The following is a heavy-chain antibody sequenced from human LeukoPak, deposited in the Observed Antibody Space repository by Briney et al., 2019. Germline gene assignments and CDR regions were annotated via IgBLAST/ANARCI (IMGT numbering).Heavy chain of an antibody. CDR3: ARDHYYGSGSYYASHWFDP. J-gene: IGHJ5*02. CDR2: IKQDGSEK. D-gene: IGHD3-10*01. Sequence: GGSLRLSCAASGFTFSSYAMSWVRQAPGKGLEWVANIKQDGSEKYYVDSVKGRFTISRDNAKNSLYLQMNSLRAEDTAMYYCARDHYYGSGSYYASHWFDPWGQGTLVTVSS. V-gene: IGHV3-7*01. CDR1: GFTFSSYA.